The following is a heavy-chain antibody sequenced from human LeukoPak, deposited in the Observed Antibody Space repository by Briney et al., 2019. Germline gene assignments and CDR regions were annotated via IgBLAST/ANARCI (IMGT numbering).Heavy chain of an antibody. CDR2: INPNSGGT. CDR1: GYTFIDYY. J-gene: IGHJ5*02. CDR3: ARGYCGGDCYSHNWFDP. Sequence: ASVKVSCKASGYTFIDYYMHWVRQAPGQGLEWMGWINPNSGGTNYAQKFQGRVTMTRDTSISTAYMELSRLRSDDTAVYYCARGYCGGDCYSHNWFDPWGQGTLVTVSS. V-gene: IGHV1-2*02. D-gene: IGHD2-21*01.